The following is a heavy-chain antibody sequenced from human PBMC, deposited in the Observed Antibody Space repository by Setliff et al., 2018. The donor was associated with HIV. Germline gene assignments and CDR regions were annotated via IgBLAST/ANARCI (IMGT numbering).Heavy chain of an antibody. Sequence: SETLSLTCTVSGGSINSHYWSWIRQPPGKGLEYIGYIYFTGITNYNPSLQSRVTISIDTTKKQLFLRVRSVTAADTAVYYCARGGYSSKWYSWFDPWGQGTPVTVPS. V-gene: IGHV4-59*11. J-gene: IGHJ5*01. CDR2: IYFTGIT. CDR3: ARGGYSSKWYSWFDP. CDR1: GGSINSHY. D-gene: IGHD2-2*01.